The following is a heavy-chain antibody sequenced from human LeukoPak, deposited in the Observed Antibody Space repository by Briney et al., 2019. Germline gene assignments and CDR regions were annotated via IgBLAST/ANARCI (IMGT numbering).Heavy chain of an antibody. D-gene: IGHD2-15*01. J-gene: IGHJ5*02. V-gene: IGHV3-23*01. CDR1: GFTFSSYW. CDR3: AKDPSDIYCSGGSCYPDDNWLDP. Sequence: PGGSLRLSCAASGFTFSSYWMSWVRQAPGKGLEWVSAISGSGGSTYYADSVKGRFTISRDNSKNTLYLQMNSLRAEDTAVYYCAKDPSDIYCSGGSCYPDDNWLDPWGQGTLVTVSS. CDR2: ISGSGGST.